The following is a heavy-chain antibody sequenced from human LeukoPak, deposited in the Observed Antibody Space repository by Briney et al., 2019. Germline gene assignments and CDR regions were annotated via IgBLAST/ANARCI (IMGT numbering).Heavy chain of an antibody. CDR2: IYYSGNT. J-gene: IGHJ5*02. V-gene: IGHV4-39*01. CDR3: ARPRSLAAPSSWFDP. Sequence: PSETLSLTCSVSGGSISTSSYYWAWIRQPPGKGLEWIGSIYYSGNTYYNLSLESRVTISVDASDKQFSLELTSVTAADTAVYYCARPRSLAAPSSWFDPWGQGTLVIVSS. CDR1: GGSISTSSYY. D-gene: IGHD3-10*01.